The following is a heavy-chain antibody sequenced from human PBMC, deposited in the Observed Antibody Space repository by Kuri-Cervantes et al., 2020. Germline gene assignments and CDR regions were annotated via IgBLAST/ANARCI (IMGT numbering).Heavy chain of an antibody. CDR3: ARDGRCSGGSCYSP. Sequence: SSYSMNWVRQAPGKGLEWIGSIYYSGSTYYNPSLKSRVTISVDTSKNQFSLKLSSVTAADTAVYYCARDGRCSGGSCYSPWGQGTLVTVSS. V-gene: IGHV4-39*07. D-gene: IGHD2-15*01. CDR2: IYYSGST. J-gene: IGHJ5*02. CDR1: SSYS.